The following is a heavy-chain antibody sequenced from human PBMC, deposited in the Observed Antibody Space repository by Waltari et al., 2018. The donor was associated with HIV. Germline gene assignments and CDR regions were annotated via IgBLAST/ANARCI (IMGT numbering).Heavy chain of an antibody. J-gene: IGHJ6*02. CDR1: KFWFRRYS. CDR3: SRADEWGIFLDSYYGLDV. V-gene: IGHV3-7*04. D-gene: IGHD1-26*01. CDR2: INQNATKK. Sequence: EALLVEAGGGGVKPGGSLTLSCDAPKFWFRRYSTVWVRQAYGKGLEWVANINQNATKKNYANSVMARFSVSRDNGKYFVFLEMNRLRVQDTAVYFCSRADEWGIFLDSYYGLDVWGRGTTVIVSS.